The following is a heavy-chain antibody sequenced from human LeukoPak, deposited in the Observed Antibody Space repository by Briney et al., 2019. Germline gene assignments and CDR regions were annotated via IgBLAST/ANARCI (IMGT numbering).Heavy chain of an antibody. CDR3: ARILSSAWGELGY. Sequence: ASVKVSCKASGGTFSSYAISWVRQAPGQGLEWMGGIIPIFGTANYAQKFQGRVTITADESTSTAYMELSSLRSEDTAVYYCARILSSAWGELGYWGQGNLVTVSS. V-gene: IGHV1-69*13. J-gene: IGHJ4*02. D-gene: IGHD6-19*01. CDR1: GGTFSSYA. CDR2: IIPIFGTA.